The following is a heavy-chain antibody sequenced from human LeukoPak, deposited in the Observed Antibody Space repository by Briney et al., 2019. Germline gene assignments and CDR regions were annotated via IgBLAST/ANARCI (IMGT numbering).Heavy chain of an antibody. Sequence: PSETLSLTCTVSGGSISSYYWSWIRQPPGKGLEWIGYIYYTGSTDYNPSLKSRVAISVDTSKNQFSLKLSSVTAADTAVYYCARGSKAAPGTFDYWGQGALVTVSS. D-gene: IGHD6-13*01. CDR3: ARGSKAAPGTFDY. CDR2: IYYTGST. J-gene: IGHJ4*02. CDR1: GGSISSYY. V-gene: IGHV4-59*01.